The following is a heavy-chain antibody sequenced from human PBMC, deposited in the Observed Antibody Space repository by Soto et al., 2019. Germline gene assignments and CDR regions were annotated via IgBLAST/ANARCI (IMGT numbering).Heavy chain of an antibody. D-gene: IGHD1-26*01. J-gene: IGHJ2*01. CDR2: IHGRGDYT. CDR1: GFPFSRYA. V-gene: IGHV3-23*01. Sequence: EVQVLESGGGLVQPGGSLRLSCAASGFPFSRYAMSWVRQAPGKGLELVSTIHGRGDYTHYTDSVKGRFTISRDNPRNTLYLQMNSLRAEDTAVYYCAKNRGSGSYTNSNFDVWGRGTLVTVSS. CDR3: AKNRGSGSYTNSNFDV.